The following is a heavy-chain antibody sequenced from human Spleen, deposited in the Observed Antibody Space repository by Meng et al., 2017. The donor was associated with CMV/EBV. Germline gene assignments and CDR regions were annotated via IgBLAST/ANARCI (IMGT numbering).Heavy chain of an antibody. J-gene: IGHJ5*02. CDR2: ISSRGSNK. V-gene: IGHV3-30*04. CDR1: GFTFSSYA. D-gene: IGHD5-24*01. CDR3: ARGEATFTTARFDP. Sequence: GESLKISCAASGFTFSSYAMHWVRQAPGKGLEWVAAISSRGSNKHYADSVKGRFTISRDNSKNTLFLQMNSLRPEDTAVYYCARGEATFTTARFDPWGQGTLVTVSS.